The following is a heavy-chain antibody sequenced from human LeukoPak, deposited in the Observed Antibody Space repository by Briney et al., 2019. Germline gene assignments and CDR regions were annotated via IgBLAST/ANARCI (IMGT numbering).Heavy chain of an antibody. Sequence: GGSLRLSCAASGFTVSGNYMSWVRQAPGKGLEWVSVIYTAGSTYNADSVKGRFTISRDKSKNTLYLQMNTLRAEDTAVYFCAGGDSWPGLSYWGQGTLLTVSS. CDR3: AGGDSWPGLSY. CDR2: IYTAGST. V-gene: IGHV3-53*01. CDR1: GFTVSGNY. J-gene: IGHJ4*02. D-gene: IGHD6-13*01.